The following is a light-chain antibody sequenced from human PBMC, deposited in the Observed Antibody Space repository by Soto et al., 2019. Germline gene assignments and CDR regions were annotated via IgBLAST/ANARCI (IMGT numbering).Light chain of an antibody. J-gene: IGKJ3*01. CDR3: QQYLHAPFT. V-gene: IGKV4-1*01. Sequence: DTVMTQPPDSLAVSLGERATINCKSSQSILYSSNNKNFLAWYQQKPGQPPKLLINWASTRLSGVPDRFSGSGSGTDFSLTISSLQAEDVAVYYCQQYLHAPFTFGPGTNVEIK. CDR2: WAS. CDR1: QSILYSSNNKNF.